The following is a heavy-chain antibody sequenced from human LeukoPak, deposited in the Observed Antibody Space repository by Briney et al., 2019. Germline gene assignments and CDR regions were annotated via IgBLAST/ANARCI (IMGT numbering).Heavy chain of an antibody. CDR1: GGSISSYY. Sequence: SETLSLTCTVSGGSISSYYWSWIRQPPGKGLEWIGYIYHSGSTYYNPSLKSRVTISVDRSKNQFSLKLSSVTAADTAVYYCARDFSGDGYNLSGYWGQGTLVTVSS. V-gene: IGHV4-59*12. CDR2: IYHSGST. CDR3: ARDFSGDGYNLSGY. J-gene: IGHJ4*02. D-gene: IGHD5-24*01.